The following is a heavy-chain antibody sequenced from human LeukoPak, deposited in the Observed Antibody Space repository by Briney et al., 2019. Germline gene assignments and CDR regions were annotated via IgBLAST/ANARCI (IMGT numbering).Heavy chain of an antibody. Sequence: PSETLSLTCTVSGGSISSSSYYWGWIRRPPGKGLEWIGSIYYSGSTYYNPSLKSRVTISVDTSKNQFSLKLSSVTAADTAVYYCARHSRLASSSVTDWGQGTLVTVSS. D-gene: IGHD2-21*02. CDR2: IYYSGST. J-gene: IGHJ4*02. CDR3: ARHSRLASSSVTD. V-gene: IGHV4-39*01. CDR1: GGSISSSSYY.